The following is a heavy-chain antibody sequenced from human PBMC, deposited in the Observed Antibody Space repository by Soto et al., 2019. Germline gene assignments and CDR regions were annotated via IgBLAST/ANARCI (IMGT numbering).Heavy chain of an antibody. J-gene: IGHJ4*02. D-gene: IGHD2-2*01. Sequence: EVRLLESGGGLVQPGGSLRLSCAASGFTFSSYAMSWVRQAPGKGLEWVSAISGSGGSTYYADSVKGRFTISRDNSKNTLYLQMNSLRAEDTAVYYCAKWPSIVVVPAVTDYWGQGTLVTVSS. CDR3: AKWPSIVVVPAVTDY. CDR2: ISGSGGST. V-gene: IGHV3-23*01. CDR1: GFTFSSYA.